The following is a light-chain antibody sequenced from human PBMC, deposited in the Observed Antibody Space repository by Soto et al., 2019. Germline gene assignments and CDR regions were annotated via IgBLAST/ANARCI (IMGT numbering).Light chain of an antibody. J-gene: IGKJ4*01. CDR3: QHYVTWPLT. V-gene: IGKV3-20*01. CDR2: GAS. Sequence: EIVLTQSPGTLSLSPGERATLSCRASQSVSNNYLAWYQQKPGQAPRLLIYGASNRATGIPDRFSGSGSGTDFTLTISRLEPEDFAVYYCQHYVTWPLTFGGGTKVDNK. CDR1: QSVSNNY.